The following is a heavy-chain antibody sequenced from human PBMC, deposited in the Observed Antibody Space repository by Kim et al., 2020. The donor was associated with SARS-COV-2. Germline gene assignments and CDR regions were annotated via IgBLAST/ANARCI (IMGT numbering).Heavy chain of an antibody. Sequence: SETLSLTCTVSGGSINSGSYYWSWIRQPAGKGLEWIGRIYTNGSTNYNPSLKSRVTISVDTSKNQFSLKLSSVTAADTAVHYCARKFDHWGQGTLVTVSS. CDR2: IYTNGST. V-gene: IGHV4-61*02. CDR3: ARKFDH. J-gene: IGHJ5*02. CDR1: GGSINSGSYY.